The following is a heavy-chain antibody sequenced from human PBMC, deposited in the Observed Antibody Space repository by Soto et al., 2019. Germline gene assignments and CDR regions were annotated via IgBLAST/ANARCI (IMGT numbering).Heavy chain of an antibody. Sequence: QPGGSLRLSCAASGITFSSHSINWVRQAPGKGLEWVSHITSSSSSIYYADSVKGRFTISRDNAKNTLLLQMNSLRAEDTAVYYCAKGRYQLLYNYRGQGTLVTVSS. CDR3: AKGRYQLLYNY. CDR2: ITSSSSSI. V-gene: IGHV3-48*01. CDR1: GITFSSHS. J-gene: IGHJ4*02. D-gene: IGHD2-2*02.